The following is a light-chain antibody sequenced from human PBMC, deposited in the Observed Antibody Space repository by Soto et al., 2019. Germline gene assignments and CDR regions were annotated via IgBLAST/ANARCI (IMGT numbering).Light chain of an antibody. CDR2: DTS. Sequence: QAVVTQEPSQTVSPGGTVTLTCGSSTGAVTSGHYPYWFQQKPGQAPRTLIYDTSNKHSWTPARFSGSLLGGKAALTLSGAQPEDEADYYCLLHYSDSLAFGGGTQLTVL. CDR3: LLHYSDSLA. CDR1: TGAVTSGHY. V-gene: IGLV7-46*01. J-gene: IGLJ2*01.